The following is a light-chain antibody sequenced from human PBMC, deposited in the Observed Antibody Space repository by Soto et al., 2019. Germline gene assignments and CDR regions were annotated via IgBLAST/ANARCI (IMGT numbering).Light chain of an antibody. CDR1: SSDVGSYNL. Sequence: QSALTQPASVSGSPGQSITISCTGTSSDVGSYNLVSWYQQHPGRAPKLLIYEVSKRPSGVSSRFSGSKSGNTASLTVSGLQHDEEAAYYYCSYAGSSTHVFGGGTKLTVL. CDR3: CSYAGSSTHV. CDR2: EVS. V-gene: IGLV2-23*02. J-gene: IGLJ2*01.